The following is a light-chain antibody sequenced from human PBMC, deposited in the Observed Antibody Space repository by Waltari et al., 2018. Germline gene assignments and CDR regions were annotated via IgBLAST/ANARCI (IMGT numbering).Light chain of an antibody. CDR1: QSVLYSSNNKNY. Sequence: DIVMTQSPDSLAVSLGERATINCKSSQSVLYSSNNKNYLAWYQQKPGQLPKLLIYWASTRESGVPDRFSGSGSGTDFTLTISSLQAEDVAVYYCQQYYSTPDTFGPGTKVDIK. V-gene: IGKV4-1*01. J-gene: IGKJ3*01. CDR3: QQYYSTPDT. CDR2: WAS.